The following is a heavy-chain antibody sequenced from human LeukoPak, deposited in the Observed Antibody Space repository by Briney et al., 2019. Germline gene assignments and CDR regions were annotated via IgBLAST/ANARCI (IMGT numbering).Heavy chain of an antibody. Sequence: GSLRLSCAASGFTFSSYGMHWVRQAPGKGLEWVAVISYDGSNKYYADSVKGRFTISRDNSKNTLYLQMNSLRAEDTAVYHCAKDRRTYYDFWSGPFDYWGQGTLVTVSS. V-gene: IGHV3-30*18. J-gene: IGHJ4*02. CDR1: GFTFSSYG. CDR3: AKDRRTYYDFWSGPFDY. CDR2: ISYDGSNK. D-gene: IGHD3-3*01.